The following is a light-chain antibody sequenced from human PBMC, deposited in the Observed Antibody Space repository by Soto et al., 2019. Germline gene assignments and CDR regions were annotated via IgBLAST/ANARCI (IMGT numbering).Light chain of an antibody. Sequence: DIVMTQSPDSLRVSLGDRATISCTSSLNIYFKSNNRNYLAWYQQKTGQPPKLLVYWASTRESGVPDRFTGSGSGTYFTLTIDNVQPDDVAVYYCQQYFITPLTFGGGTKVDIK. J-gene: IGKJ4*01. V-gene: IGKV4-1*01. CDR2: WAS. CDR3: QQYFITPLT. CDR1: LNIYFKSNNRNY.